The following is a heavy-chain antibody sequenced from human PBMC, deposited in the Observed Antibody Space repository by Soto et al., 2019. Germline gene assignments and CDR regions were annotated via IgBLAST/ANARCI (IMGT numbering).Heavy chain of an antibody. Sequence: ASVQVSCQACVYTFTSYALAWVLPAPGQRLEWMGWINAGNGNTKYSQKFQGRVTITRDTSASTAYMELSSLRSEDTAVYYCARDMADILTGYSINWFDTWGKG. D-gene: IGHD3-9*01. CDR2: INAGNGNT. CDR1: VYTFTSYA. V-gene: IGHV1-3*01. CDR3: ARDMADILTGYSINWFDT. J-gene: IGHJ5*02.